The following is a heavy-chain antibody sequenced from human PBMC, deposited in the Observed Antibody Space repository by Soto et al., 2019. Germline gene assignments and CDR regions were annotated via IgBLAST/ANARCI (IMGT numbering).Heavy chain of an antibody. CDR1: GFTFSSYA. D-gene: IGHD2-21*02. J-gene: IGHJ3*02. CDR2: ISSNGGST. V-gene: IGHV3-64*01. Sequence: EVQLVESGGGLVQPGGSLRLSCAASGFTFSSYAMHWVRQAPGKGLEYVSAISSNGGSTYYANSVKGRFTISRDNSKNTLYLQMGSLRAEDMAVYYCARDGCGGDCYSACAFDIWGQGTMVTVSS. CDR3: ARDGCGGDCYSACAFDI.